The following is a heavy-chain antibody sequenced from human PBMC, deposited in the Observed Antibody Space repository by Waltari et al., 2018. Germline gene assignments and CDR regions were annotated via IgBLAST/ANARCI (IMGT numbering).Heavy chain of an antibody. CDR3: AREHEVWGGPGAFDI. V-gene: IGHV4-39*07. CDR1: GGSISSSSYY. CDR2: IYYSGST. J-gene: IGHJ3*02. D-gene: IGHD3-16*01. Sequence: QLQLQESGPGLVKPSETLSLTCTVSGGSISSSSYYWGWIRQPPGKGLEWIGSIYYSGSTYYNPSLKSRVTISVDTSKNQFSLKLSSVTAADTAVYYCAREHEVWGGPGAFDIWGQGTMVTVSS.